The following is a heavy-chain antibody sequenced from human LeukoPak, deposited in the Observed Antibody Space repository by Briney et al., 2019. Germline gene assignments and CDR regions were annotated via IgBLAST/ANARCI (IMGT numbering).Heavy chain of an antibody. CDR1: GGSISSYY. V-gene: IGHV4-4*07. CDR2: IYTSGST. J-gene: IGHJ2*01. Sequence: SGTLSLTCTVSGGSISSYYWSWVRQPAGKGLEWIGRIYTSGSTNYNPSLKSRVTISVDKSKNQFSLKLSSVTAADTAVYYCARDLITIFGVVTRYWYFDLWGRGTLVTVPS. CDR3: ARDLITIFGVVTRYWYFDL. D-gene: IGHD3-3*01.